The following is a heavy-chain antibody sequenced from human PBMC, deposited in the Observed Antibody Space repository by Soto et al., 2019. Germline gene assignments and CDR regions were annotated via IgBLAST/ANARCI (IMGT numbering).Heavy chain of an antibody. D-gene: IGHD3-3*01. CDR3: ARGATDFDYDFWSGYDY. J-gene: IGHJ4*02. V-gene: IGHV4-61*01. Sequence: PSETLSLTCTVSGGSVSSGSYYWSWIRQPPGKGLEWIGYIYYSGSTNYNPSLKSRVTISVDTSKNQFSLKLSSVTAADTAVYYCARGATDFDYDFWSGYDYWGQGTLVTVSS. CDR1: GGSVSSGSYY. CDR2: IYYSGST.